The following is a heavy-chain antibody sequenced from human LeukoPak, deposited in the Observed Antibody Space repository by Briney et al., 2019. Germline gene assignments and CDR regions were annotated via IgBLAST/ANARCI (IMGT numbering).Heavy chain of an antibody. V-gene: IGHV4-34*01. J-gene: IGHJ4*02. CDR1: GGSFSGYY. Sequence: PSETLSLTCAVYGGSFSGYYWSWIRQPPGKGLEWIGEINHSGSTNYNPSLKSRVTISVDTSKNQFSLKLSSVIAADTAVYYCAKDFSANMITFGGVIVPPFDYWGQGTLVTVSS. D-gene: IGHD3-16*02. CDR3: AKDFSANMITFGGVIVPPFDY. CDR2: INHSGST.